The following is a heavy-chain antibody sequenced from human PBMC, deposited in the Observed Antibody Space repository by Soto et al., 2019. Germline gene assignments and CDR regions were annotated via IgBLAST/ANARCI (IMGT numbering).Heavy chain of an antibody. J-gene: IGHJ6*03. CDR2: ISSNGVGT. Sequence: EVQLAESGGGLAQPGGSLRLSCAASGFTLSGYAMGWVRQAPGKGLEYVSGISSNGVGTYYANSVQGRFTISRDNSKNTVYPQKGSPRPEDMAGYYCAGRARPDFYYMDVWGKGTTVTVSS. CDR1: GFTLSGYA. D-gene: IGHD6-6*01. CDR3: AGRARPDFYYMDV. V-gene: IGHV3-64*01.